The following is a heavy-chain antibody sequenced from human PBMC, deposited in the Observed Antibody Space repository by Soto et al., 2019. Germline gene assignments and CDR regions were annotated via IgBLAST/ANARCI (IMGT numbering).Heavy chain of an antibody. J-gene: IGHJ4*02. V-gene: IGHV1-18*01. Sequence: QGQLVQSGAEVKKPGASVKVSCKASGYNFHRFGYQWVRQAPGQGPEWVGWISAYDGNTAYGKNFEGIVAGVTHTTASAAYMEHRSLTTDGSADYFWAKSRSGILNDDPGDYGASIFDYWGQGTLLNVSS. CDR3: AKSRSGILNDDPGDYGASIFDY. D-gene: IGHD4-17*01. CDR1: GYNFHRFG. CDR2: ISAYDGNT.